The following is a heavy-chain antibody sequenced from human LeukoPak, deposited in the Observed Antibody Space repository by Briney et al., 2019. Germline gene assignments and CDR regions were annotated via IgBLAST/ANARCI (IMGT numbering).Heavy chain of an antibody. D-gene: IGHD5-18*01. V-gene: IGHV3-21*01. J-gene: IGHJ4*02. CDR2: ISSSGSYI. Sequence: GGSLRLSCVASGFTFSSYTINWVRQAPGKGLEWVSSISSSGSYIYYADSVKGRFTVSRDNAKNSLYLQMNSLRAEDTAVYYCARDRGSRRYNNGYSEYWGQGTLVTVSS. CDR1: GFTFSSYT. CDR3: ARDRGSRRYNNGYSEY.